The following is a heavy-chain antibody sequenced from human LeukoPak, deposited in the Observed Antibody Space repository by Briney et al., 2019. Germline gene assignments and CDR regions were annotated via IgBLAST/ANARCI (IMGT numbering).Heavy chain of an antibody. D-gene: IGHD6-13*01. J-gene: IGHJ4*02. CDR1: GFTFSSYS. Sequence: GGSLRLSCAASGFTFSSYSMNWVRQAPGKGLEWVSSISSSSSYIYYADSVKGRFTISRDNAKNSLYLQMNSLRAEDTAAYYCAGTFAAAGNPFDYWGQGTLVTVSS. CDR2: ISSSSSYI. CDR3: AGTFAAAGNPFDY. V-gene: IGHV3-21*01.